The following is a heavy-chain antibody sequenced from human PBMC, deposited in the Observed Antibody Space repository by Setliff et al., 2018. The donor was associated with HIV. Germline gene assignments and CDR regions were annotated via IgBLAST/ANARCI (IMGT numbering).Heavy chain of an antibody. CDR1: GFSFSSYS. CDR2: ISNSGEST. J-gene: IGHJ4*02. V-gene: IGHV3-23*01. D-gene: IGHD6-13*01. CDR3: AKFGSEQLVYFDY. Sequence: GGSLRLSCAASGFSFSSYSMSWVRQAPGKGLEWVSSISNSGESTYYADSVKGRFTISRDNAKNSLYLQMNSLRAEDTAVYYCAKFGSEQLVYFDYWGQGTLVTVSS.